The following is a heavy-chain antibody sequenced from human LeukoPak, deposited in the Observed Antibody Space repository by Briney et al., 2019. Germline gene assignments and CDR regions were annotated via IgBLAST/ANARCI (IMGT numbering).Heavy chain of an antibody. J-gene: IGHJ3*02. CDR1: GFIVSSHY. D-gene: IGHD3-16*01. V-gene: IGHV3-66*01. Sequence: GGSLRLSCAASGFIVSSHYMSWVRQAPGKGLEWVSVIYSGGSTDYADSVKGRFTISRDESKNTVFLQMNSLKTEDTAVYYCTSRSHMFGGAFDIWGQGTMVTVSS. CDR3: TSRSHMFGGAFDI. CDR2: IYSGGST.